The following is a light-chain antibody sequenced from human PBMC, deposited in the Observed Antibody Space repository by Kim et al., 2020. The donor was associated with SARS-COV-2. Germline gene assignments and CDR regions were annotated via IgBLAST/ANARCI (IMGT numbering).Light chain of an antibody. V-gene: IGKV1-5*03. Sequence: GDRVTITCRASQNISTWLAWYQKKPERVPNLLIHKTSTLKNGVPSRFSGSGSGTEFTLTISSLQPDDSATYYCQQYSTLWTFGQGTKVDIK. CDR1: QNISTW. CDR3: QQYSTLWT. CDR2: KTS. J-gene: IGKJ1*01.